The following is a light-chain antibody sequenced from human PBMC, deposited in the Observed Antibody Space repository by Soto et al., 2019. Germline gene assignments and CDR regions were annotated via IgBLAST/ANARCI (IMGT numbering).Light chain of an antibody. J-gene: IGKJ1*01. CDR2: HAS. CDR3: QQYNSYS. Sequence: IPLTQSPSTLPASVGDRVTLTCRASQSISNWLAWYQQKPGTAPKLLIYHASILETAVPSRFSGNGSGTEFTLTISSLQPGDFATYYCQQYNSYSFGQGFRVEIK. CDR1: QSISNW. V-gene: IGKV1-5*01.